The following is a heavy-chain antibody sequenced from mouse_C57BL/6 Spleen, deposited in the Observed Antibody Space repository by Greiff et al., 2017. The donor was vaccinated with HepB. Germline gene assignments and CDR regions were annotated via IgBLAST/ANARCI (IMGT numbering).Heavy chain of an antibody. CDR2: IYPGDGDT. J-gene: IGHJ2*01. Sequence: VKLVESGAELVKPGASVKISCKASGYAFSSYWMNWVKQRPGKGLEWIGQIYPGDGDTNYNGKFKGKATLTADKSSSTAYMQLSSLTSEDSAVYCCARDYYGSSYPYFDYGGQGTTLTVSS. CDR3: ARDYYGSSYPYFDY. D-gene: IGHD1-1*01. V-gene: IGHV1-80*01. CDR1: GYAFSSYW.